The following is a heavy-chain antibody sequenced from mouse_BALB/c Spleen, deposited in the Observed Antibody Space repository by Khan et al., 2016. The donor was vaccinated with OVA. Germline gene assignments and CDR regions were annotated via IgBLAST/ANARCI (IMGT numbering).Heavy chain of an antibody. V-gene: IGHV1S45*01. CDR2: IKPYNDYT. CDR1: GYTFTNHH. Sequence: VQLQQSGAELVRPGASVKISCKAFGYTFTNHHINWVKQRPGQGLEWIGYIKPYNDYTKYNQKFKSKAPLTVDKYSRTDYIELSSLTSEDSAVYYCARTGTFYGMDYWGQGTSVTVSS. CDR3: ARTGTFYGMDY. D-gene: IGHD4-1*01. J-gene: IGHJ4*01.